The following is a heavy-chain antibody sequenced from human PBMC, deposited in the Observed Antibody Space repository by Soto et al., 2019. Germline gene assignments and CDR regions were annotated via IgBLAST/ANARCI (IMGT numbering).Heavy chain of an antibody. D-gene: IGHD3-3*01. J-gene: IGHJ4*02. Sequence: SQTLSLTCAISGDSVSSNSAAWSWIRQSPSRGLDWLVRAYYRSKWYNDYAVSVKSRITISVDTSKNQFSLILTSVTAADTAVYYCARSGVDDSPSYFWFNFDHWGQGSLVTVSS. CDR2: AYYRSKWYN. V-gene: IGHV6-1*01. CDR3: ARSGVDDSPSYFWFNFDH. CDR1: GDSVSSNSAA.